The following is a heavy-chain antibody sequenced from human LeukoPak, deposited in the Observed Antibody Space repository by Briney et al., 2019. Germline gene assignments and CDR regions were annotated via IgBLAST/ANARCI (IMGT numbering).Heavy chain of an antibody. Sequence: SEALSLSCAVSGGSFSGYNWSWVRQPPGKGLEWIWYIFYRGSTNYNPSLVSGVITFLDTSNNQFSLMQMTVTAADTTMYYCARDADVVVPAAMSLGGGGHAFDIWGQGTMVTVSS. V-gene: IGHV4-59*01. CDR3: ARDADVVVPAAMSLGGGGHAFDI. CDR1: GGSFSGYN. CDR2: IFYRGST. J-gene: IGHJ3*02. D-gene: IGHD2-2*01.